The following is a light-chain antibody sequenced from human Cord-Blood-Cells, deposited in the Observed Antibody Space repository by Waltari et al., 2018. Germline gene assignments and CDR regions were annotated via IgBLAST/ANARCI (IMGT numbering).Light chain of an antibody. CDR1: SSDVGRYNY. CDR3: SSYTSSSTLV. V-gene: IGLV2-14*01. CDR2: EVS. Sequence: QSALTQPASVSGSPAQSITISCTGTSSDVGRYNYVSWYQQHPGKAPKLMIYEVSNRPSGVSNRFSGSKSGNTASLTISGLQAEDEADYYCSSYTSSSTLVFGGGTKLTVL. J-gene: IGLJ2*01.